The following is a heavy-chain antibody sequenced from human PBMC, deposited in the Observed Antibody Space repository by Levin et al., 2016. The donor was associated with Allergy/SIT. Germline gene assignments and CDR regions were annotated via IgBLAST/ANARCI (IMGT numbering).Heavy chain of an antibody. CDR2: ISSSSSYI. CDR3: ARTLRPHSPLYYYAMDV. Sequence: GESLKISCAASGFTFSSYSMNWVRRAPGKGLEWVSSISSSSSYIFYADSVKGRFAISRDDASNSLYLQMNSLRAEDTAVYYCARTLRPHSPLYYYAMDVWGQGTTVTVSS. J-gene: IGHJ6*02. D-gene: IGHD3-3*01. V-gene: IGHV3-21*01. CDR1: GFTFSSYS.